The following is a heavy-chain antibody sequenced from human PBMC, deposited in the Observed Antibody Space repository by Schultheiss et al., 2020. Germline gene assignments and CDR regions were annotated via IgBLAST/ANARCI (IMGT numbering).Heavy chain of an antibody. Sequence: SGPTLVKPTQTLTLTCTFSGFSLSTSGVGVGWIRQPPGKALEWLAHIFSNDEKSYSTSLKSRLTISKDTSKSQVVLTMTNMDPVDTATYYCARIRGASAWSLFDYWGQGTLVTVSS. J-gene: IGHJ4*02. CDR1: GFSLSTSGVG. CDR2: IFSNDEK. CDR3: ARIRGASAWSLFDY. V-gene: IGHV2-26*01. D-gene: IGHD6-19*01.